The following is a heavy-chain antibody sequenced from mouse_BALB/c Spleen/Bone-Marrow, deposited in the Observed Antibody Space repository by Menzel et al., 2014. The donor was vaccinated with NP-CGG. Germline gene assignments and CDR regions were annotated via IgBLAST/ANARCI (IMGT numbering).Heavy chain of an antibody. Sequence: VQLQQSGAELVRPGTSVKISCKASGYTFTNYWLGWTKQRPGHGLEWIGDFYPGGGYTNYNEEFKGKATLTADASSSTAYMQLSSLTSEDSAAYFCARTAYFDYWGQGTTLTVSS. CDR1: GYTFTNYW. CDR2: FYPGGGYT. J-gene: IGHJ2*01. V-gene: IGHV1-63*01. CDR3: ARTAYFDY.